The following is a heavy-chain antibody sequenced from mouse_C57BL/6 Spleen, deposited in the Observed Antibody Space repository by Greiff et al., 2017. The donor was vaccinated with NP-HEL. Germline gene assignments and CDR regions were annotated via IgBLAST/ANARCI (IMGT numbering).Heavy chain of an antibody. CDR3: ARLYDYYFDY. J-gene: IGHJ2*01. V-gene: IGHV1-82*01. D-gene: IGHD2-4*01. CDR2: IYPGDGDT. CDR1: GYAFSSSW. Sequence: VQLQQSGPELVKPGASVKISCKASGYAFSSSWMNWVKQRPGKGLEWIGRIYPGDGDTNYNGKFKGKATLTADKSSSTAYMQLSSLTSEDSAVYFCARLYDYYFDYWGQGTTLTVSS.